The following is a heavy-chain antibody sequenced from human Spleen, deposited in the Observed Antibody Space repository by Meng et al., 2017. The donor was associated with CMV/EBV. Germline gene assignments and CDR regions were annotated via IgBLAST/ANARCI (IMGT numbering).Heavy chain of an antibody. CDR3: ARAGMAAPGTWWFDP. J-gene: IGHJ5*02. Sequence: SGFTFSNFRMDWVRQSPGKRREWVSSISSRSRYIRYAASVQDRFTVSRDDLNNSLNLEMKDLRVEDTALYYCARAGMAAPGTWWFDPWGPGTLVTVSS. V-gene: IGHV3-21*01. D-gene: IGHD1-1*01. CDR2: ISSRSRYI. CDR1: GFTFSNFR.